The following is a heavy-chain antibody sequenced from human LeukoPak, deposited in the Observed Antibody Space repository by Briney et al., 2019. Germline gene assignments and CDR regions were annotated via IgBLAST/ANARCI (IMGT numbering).Heavy chain of an antibody. V-gene: IGHV3-49*03. CDR3: ARMRHRWLQLASWDY. Sequence: PGGSLRLSCTASGFSFGDYAMSWFRQAPGKGLEWVGFIRSETFGATTEYAASVKGRFSILRDDSKSIAYLQMSSLKTEDTAVYYCARMRHRWLQLASWDYWGQGTLVTVSS. CDR1: GFSFGDYA. CDR2: IRSETFGATT. J-gene: IGHJ4*02. D-gene: IGHD5-24*01.